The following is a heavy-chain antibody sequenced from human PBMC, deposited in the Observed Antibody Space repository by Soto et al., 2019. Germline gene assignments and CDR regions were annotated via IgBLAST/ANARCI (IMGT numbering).Heavy chain of an antibody. CDR3: ARSDDSTSYPLDL. J-gene: IGHJ5*02. D-gene: IGHD4-4*01. Sequence: ASVKVSCKASGYTFTNYYMHWVRQAPGQGLEWMGWMNPRSGNTKYAQAFQDRVTMTRDASISTAYMEVTSLRHGDTAAYFCARSDDSTSYPLDLWGPGTLVTVSS. CDR1: GYTFTNYY. CDR2: MNPRSGNT. V-gene: IGHV1-2*02.